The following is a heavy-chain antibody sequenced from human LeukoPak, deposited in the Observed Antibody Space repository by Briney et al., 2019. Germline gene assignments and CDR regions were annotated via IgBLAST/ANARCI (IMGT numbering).Heavy chain of an antibody. J-gene: IGHJ4*02. CDR3: ARFSNDHGVKFDY. CDR2: IYYSGTA. V-gene: IGHV4-31*03. CDR1: GGSISSGGYS. Sequence: SQTLSLTCTVSGGSISSGGYSWSWVRQHPAKGLEWIGYIYYSGTAYYNPSLKSRVTMSVDTSKNQFSLKLDSVTAADTAVYYCARFSNDHGVKFDYWGQGTLVTVSS. D-gene: IGHD4-17*01.